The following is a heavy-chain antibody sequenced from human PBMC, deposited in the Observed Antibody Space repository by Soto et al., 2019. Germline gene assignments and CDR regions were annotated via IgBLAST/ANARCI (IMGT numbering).Heavy chain of an antibody. D-gene: IGHD6-13*01. V-gene: IGHV1-46*01. Sequence: QEQLVQSGAEVKEPGASVKVSCKASGYTFINYYIHWVRQAPGQGLEWMAIINPMGGSTNYAQEFQGRVTLTSDTSTSTVYMELSSLIFEDTALFYCARDLAAGDLWGQGTLVTVSS. CDR3: ARDLAAGDL. J-gene: IGHJ5*02. CDR1: GYTFINYY. CDR2: INPMGGST.